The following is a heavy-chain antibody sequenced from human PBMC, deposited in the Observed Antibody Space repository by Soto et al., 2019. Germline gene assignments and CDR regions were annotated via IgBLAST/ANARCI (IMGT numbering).Heavy chain of an antibody. Sequence: PGGSLRLSCAASGFTFSSYWMHWVRQAPGKGLVWVSRINSDGSSTSYADSVKGRFTISRDNAKNTLYLQMNSLRAEDTAVYYCARVGVTPGLYYYYYGTDVWGQGTTVTVSS. CDR1: GFTFSSYW. CDR2: INSDGSST. D-gene: IGHD3-22*01. J-gene: IGHJ6*02. V-gene: IGHV3-74*01. CDR3: ARVGVTPGLYYYYYGTDV.